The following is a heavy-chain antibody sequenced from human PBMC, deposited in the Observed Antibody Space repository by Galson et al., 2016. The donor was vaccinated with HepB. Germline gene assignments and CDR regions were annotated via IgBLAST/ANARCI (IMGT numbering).Heavy chain of an antibody. Sequence: SLSLSCAASGFTFSSYGFHWVRQAPGKGLEWVAVIWFDGTKKDYVDSVKGRFIISRDNSKNTLYLQMNSRRAEDTSTYYCVRQDVGYYGGDVWGKGTTVTVSS. CDR2: IWFDGTKK. CDR3: VRQDVGYYGGDV. J-gene: IGHJ6*04. V-gene: IGHV3-33*01. CDR1: GFTFSSYG.